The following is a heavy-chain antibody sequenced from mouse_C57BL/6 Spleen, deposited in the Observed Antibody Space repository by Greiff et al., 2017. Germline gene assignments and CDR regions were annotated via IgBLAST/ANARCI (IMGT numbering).Heavy chain of an antibody. V-gene: IGHV1-74*01. CDR1: GYTFTSYW. CDR3: AIPITTVGATPEMDY. CDR2: IHPSDSDT. D-gene: IGHD1-1*01. J-gene: IGHJ4*01. Sequence: QVQLQQPGAELVKPGASVKLSCKASGYTFTSYWMHWVKQRPGQGLEWIGRIHPSDSDTNYNQKFKGKATLTVDKSSSTAYMQLSSLTSEDSAVYYCAIPITTVGATPEMDYWGQGTSVTVSS.